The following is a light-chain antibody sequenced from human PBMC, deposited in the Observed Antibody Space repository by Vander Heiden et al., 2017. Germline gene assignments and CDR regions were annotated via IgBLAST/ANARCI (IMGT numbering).Light chain of an antibody. J-gene: IGLJ2*01. CDR2: DHR. CDR1: NIGSKS. V-gene: IGLV3-21*02. Sequence: SYVLTQPPSVSVAPGQTATITCEGNNIGSKSVHWYQQKPGQAPVLAVLDHRDRPSGIPERFPVSKSGNTATLTISRVEAGDEADYYCQVWDSTSDHVVFGGGTKLTVL. CDR3: QVWDSTSDHVV.